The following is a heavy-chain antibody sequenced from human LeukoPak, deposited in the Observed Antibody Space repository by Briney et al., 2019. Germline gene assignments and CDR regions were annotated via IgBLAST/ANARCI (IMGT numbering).Heavy chain of an antibody. V-gene: IGHV5-51*01. CDR2: IYPGDSDT. CDR1: GYSFTSYW. J-gene: IGHJ4*02. CDR3: AKIDRQYCSRSSCYALDF. D-gene: IGHD2-2*01. Sequence: GESLKISCKCSGYSFTSYWIGWVRQMPGKGLEWMGIIYPGDSDTRYSPSFQGQVTISVDKSISTAYLQWSSLKASDTAIYYCAKIDRQYCSRSSCYALDFWGQGTQVTVSS.